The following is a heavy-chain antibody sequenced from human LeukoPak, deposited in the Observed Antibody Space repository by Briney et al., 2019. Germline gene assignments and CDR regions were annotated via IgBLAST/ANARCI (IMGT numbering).Heavy chain of an antibody. V-gene: IGHV1-69*05. CDR3: ARATEGTMTFDY. CDR1: GGTFISYA. Sequence: SVKVSCKASGGTFISYAISWVRQAPGQGLEWMGGIIPIFGTANYAQKFQGRVTITTDESTSTAYMELSSLRSEDTAVYYCARATEGTMTFDYWGQGTLVTVSS. D-gene: IGHD3-22*01. CDR2: IIPIFGTA. J-gene: IGHJ4*02.